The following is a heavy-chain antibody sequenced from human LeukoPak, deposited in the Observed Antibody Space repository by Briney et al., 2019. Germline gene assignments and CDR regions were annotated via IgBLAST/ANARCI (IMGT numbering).Heavy chain of an antibody. Sequence: PGGSLRLSCVASGFRFSGYAIHWVRQAPGKGLEWVALISYDERRKEYADSVKGRFTIDRDNSKNTVYLQMNSLRPDDTAIYFCARQEARNYYYEGLDYWGQGNLVTVSS. CDR1: GFRFSGYA. J-gene: IGHJ4*02. V-gene: IGHV3-30*04. CDR2: ISYDERRK. D-gene: IGHD3-22*01. CDR3: ARQEARNYYYEGLDY.